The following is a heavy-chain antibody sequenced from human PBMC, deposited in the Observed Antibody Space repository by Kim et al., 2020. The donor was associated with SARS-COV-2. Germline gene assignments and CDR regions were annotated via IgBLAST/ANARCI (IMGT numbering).Heavy chain of an antibody. V-gene: IGHV1-69*13. D-gene: IGHD3-22*01. Sequence: SVKVSCKASGGTFSSYAIIWVRQAPGQGLEWMGGIIPIFGTANYAQKFQGRVTITADESTSTAYMELSSLRSEDTAVYYCARDSRGYYDSSGPNWFDPWGQGTLVTVSS. CDR2: IIPIFGTA. CDR1: GGTFSSYA. J-gene: IGHJ5*02. CDR3: ARDSRGYYDSSGPNWFDP.